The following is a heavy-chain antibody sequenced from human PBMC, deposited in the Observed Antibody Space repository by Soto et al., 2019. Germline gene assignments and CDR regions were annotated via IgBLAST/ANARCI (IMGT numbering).Heavy chain of an antibody. V-gene: IGHV4-34*01. CDR3: ARGLSASGAAGSHFDY. D-gene: IGHD6-13*01. J-gene: IGHJ4*02. CDR2: INHSGST. CDR1: GGSFSGYY. Sequence: SETLSLTCAVYGGSFSGYYWGWIRQPPGKGLEWIGEINHSGSTNYNPSLKSRVTISVDTSKNQFSLKLSSVTAADTAVYYCARGLSASGAAGSHFDYWGQGTLVTVSS.